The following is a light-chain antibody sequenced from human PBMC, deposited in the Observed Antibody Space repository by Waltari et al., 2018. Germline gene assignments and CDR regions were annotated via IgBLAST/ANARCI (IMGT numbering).Light chain of an antibody. V-gene: IGKV1-5*03. J-gene: IGKJ2*03. Sequence: DIQMTQSPSSLSASVGDGVTITCRASQDISSWLAWYQQKPGKAPNLLIYKTSNLQSGVPSRFSGSGSGTEFTLTISSLQPEDFATYYCQQYKSSPVSFGQLTKLEI. CDR3: QQYKSSPVS. CDR1: QDISSW. CDR2: KTS.